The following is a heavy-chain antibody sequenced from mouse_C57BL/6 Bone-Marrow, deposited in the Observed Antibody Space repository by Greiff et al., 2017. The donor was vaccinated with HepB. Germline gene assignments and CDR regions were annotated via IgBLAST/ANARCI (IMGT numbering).Heavy chain of an antibody. D-gene: IGHD3-2*02. Sequence: QVQLQQSGAELVKPGASVKLSCKASGYTFTEYTIHWVKQRSGQGLEWIGWFYPGSGSIKYNEKFKDKATLTADKSSSTVYMELSRLTSEDSAVYFCARHDEVDSSGYVLYAMDYWGQGTSVTVSS. CDR1: GYTFTEYT. V-gene: IGHV1-62-2*01. CDR2: FYPGSGSI. J-gene: IGHJ4*01. CDR3: ARHDEVDSSGYVLYAMDY.